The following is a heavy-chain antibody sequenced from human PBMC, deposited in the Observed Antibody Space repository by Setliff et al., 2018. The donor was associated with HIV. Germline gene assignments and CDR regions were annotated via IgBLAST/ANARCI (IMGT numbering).Heavy chain of an antibody. Sequence: SVKVSCKASGGTFSSYAISWVRQAPGQGLEWMGGIIPISGTTNYAQKFQGRVTITTDESTTTAYMELSSLRAEDTAVYYCATDKVEMATISQHWGQGTLVTVSS. CDR2: IIPISGTT. D-gene: IGHD5-12*01. V-gene: IGHV1-69*05. CDR3: ATDKVEMATISQH. CDR1: GGTFSSYA. J-gene: IGHJ1*01.